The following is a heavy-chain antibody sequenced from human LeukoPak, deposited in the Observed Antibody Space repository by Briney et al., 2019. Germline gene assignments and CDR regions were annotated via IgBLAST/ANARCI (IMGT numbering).Heavy chain of an antibody. V-gene: IGHV1-18*01. J-gene: IGHJ5*02. CDR1: GYTFTSYG. D-gene: IGHD6-13*01. CDR3: ARDSDIAGRGNWFDP. CDR2: ISAYNGNT. Sequence: GASVKVSCKASGYTFTSYGISWVRQAPGQGLEWMGWISAYNGNTNYAQKLQGRVIMTTDTSTSTAYMELRSLRSDDTAVYYCARDSDIAGRGNWFDPWGQGTLVTVSS.